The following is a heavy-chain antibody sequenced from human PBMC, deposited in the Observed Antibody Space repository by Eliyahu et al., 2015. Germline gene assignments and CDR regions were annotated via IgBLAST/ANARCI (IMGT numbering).Heavy chain of an antibody. J-gene: IGHJ4*02. D-gene: IGHD5-12*01. Sequence: QVQLQQWGAGLLKPSETLSLTCAVYGGSFSGYYWSWIXQPPGKGLEWIGEINHSGSTNYNPSLKSRVTISVDTSKNQFSLKLSSVTAADTAVYYCARGRGPGGLIIVALYDANRALDYWGQGTLVTVSS. CDR1: GGSFSGYY. CDR2: INHSGST. V-gene: IGHV4-34*01. CDR3: ARGRGPGGLIIVALYDANRALDY.